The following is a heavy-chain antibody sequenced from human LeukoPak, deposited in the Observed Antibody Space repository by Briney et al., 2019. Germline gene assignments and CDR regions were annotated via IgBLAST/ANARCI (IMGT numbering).Heavy chain of an antibody. D-gene: IGHD2-2*01. CDR1: GYTFTGYY. CDR3: ARADASRWFDY. CDR2: INANSGDT. Sequence: ASVKVSCKASGYTFTGYYMHWVRQAPGQGLEWMGWINANSGDTGYAQKFQGRVTMTRDTSVSTVYMELSRLRSDDTAVYFCARADASRWFDYWGQGALVTVSS. V-gene: IGHV1-2*02. J-gene: IGHJ5*01.